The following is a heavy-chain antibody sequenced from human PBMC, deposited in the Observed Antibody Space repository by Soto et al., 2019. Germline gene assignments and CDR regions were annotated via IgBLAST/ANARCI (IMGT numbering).Heavy chain of an antibody. CDR3: ARFDYDNRDDYLHEDFDC. Sequence: NPSETLSLTCSVSGGSISSGGYYWSWIRQHPGKGLEWIGYIYYTGNTYYNPSLKSRLTISLDTSKNQFSLKVSSVTAADTAVYYCARFDYDNRDDYLHEDFDCWGQGTLVTVSS. V-gene: IGHV4-31*03. D-gene: IGHD3-22*01. CDR1: GGSISSGGYY. CDR2: IYYTGNT. J-gene: IGHJ4*02.